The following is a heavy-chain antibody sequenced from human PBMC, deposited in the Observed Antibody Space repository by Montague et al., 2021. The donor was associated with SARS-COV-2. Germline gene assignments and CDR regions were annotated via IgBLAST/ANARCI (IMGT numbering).Heavy chain of an antibody. V-gene: IGHV4-34*01. CDR1: GWSFSGYY. J-gene: IGHJ4*02. CDR2: ITHSGST. Sequence: SETLSLTCAVYGWSFSGYYWSWIRQPPGKGMEWIGEITHSGSTNYNPSLKSRVTISVDTSKNQFSLKLSSVTAADTAVYYCARGLAELRYFDWYHYYFDYWGQGTLVTVSS. D-gene: IGHD3-9*01. CDR3: ARGLAELRYFDWYHYYFDY.